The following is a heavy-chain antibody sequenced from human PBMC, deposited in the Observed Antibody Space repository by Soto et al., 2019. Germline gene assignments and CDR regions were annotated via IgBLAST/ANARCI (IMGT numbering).Heavy chain of an antibody. D-gene: IGHD3-22*01. CDR2: FDPEDGET. CDR1: GYTLTELS. J-gene: IGHJ3*02. V-gene: IGHV1-24*01. CDR3: ARPRAVVIAFDI. Sequence: GASVKVSCKVSGYTLTELSMHWVRQAPGKGLEWMGGFDPEDGETIYAQKFQGRVTITADESTSTAYMELSSLRSEDTAVYYCARPRAVVIAFDIWGQGTMVTVSS.